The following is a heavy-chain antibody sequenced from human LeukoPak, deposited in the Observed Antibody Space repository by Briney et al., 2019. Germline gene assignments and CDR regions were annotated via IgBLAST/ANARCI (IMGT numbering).Heavy chain of an antibody. V-gene: IGHV1-69*13. J-gene: IGHJ4*02. CDR1: GGTFSSYA. CDR2: IIPIFGTA. D-gene: IGHD3-16*02. Sequence: ASVKVSCKASGGTFSSYAISWVRQAPGQGLERMGGIIPIFGTANYAQKFQGRVTITADESTSTAYMELSSLRSEDTAVYYCATVYDYVWGSYRALDYWGQGTLVTVSS. CDR3: ATVYDYVWGSYRALDY.